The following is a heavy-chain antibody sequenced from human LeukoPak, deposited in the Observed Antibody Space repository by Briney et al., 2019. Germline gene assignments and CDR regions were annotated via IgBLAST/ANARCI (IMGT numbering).Heavy chain of an antibody. J-gene: IGHJ5*02. D-gene: IGHD1-14*01. CDR3: ARDAPYNRNRGIDP. V-gene: IGHV4-59*02. Sequence: PSETLSLTCAVSGSPVSTDYWSWIRQPPGKGLEWIGYIYYSGTTNYNPSLKSRVTISLDTSKNQFSVRLSSVTAADTAVYYCARDAPYNRNRGIDPWGQGTLVTVSS. CDR2: IYYSGTT. CDR1: GSPVSTDY.